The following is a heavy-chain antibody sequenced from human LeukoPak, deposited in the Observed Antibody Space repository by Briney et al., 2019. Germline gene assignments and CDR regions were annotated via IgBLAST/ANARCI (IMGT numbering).Heavy chain of an antibody. CDR2: ISSSSSYI. CDR3: ARVLESGYDAALDY. J-gene: IGHJ4*02. V-gene: IGHV3-21*01. D-gene: IGHD5-12*01. CDR1: GFTFSSYS. Sequence: GGSLRLSCAASGFTFSSYSMNWVRQAPGKGLEWVSSISSSSSYIYYADSVKGRFTISRDNAKNSLYLQMNSLRAEDTAVYYCARVLESGYDAALDYWGQGTLVTVSS.